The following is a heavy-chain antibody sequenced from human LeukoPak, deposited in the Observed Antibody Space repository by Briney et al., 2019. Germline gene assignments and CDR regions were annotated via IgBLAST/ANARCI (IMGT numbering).Heavy chain of an antibody. V-gene: IGHV4-59*01. D-gene: IGHD6-6*01. CDR1: GGSISSYY. Sequence: SETLSLTCTVSGGSISSYYWSWIRQPPGKGLEWIGYIYYSGSTNYNPSLKSRVTISVDTSKNQFSLKLSSVTAADTAVYYCARGYSSTSYYSDSWGQGTLVTVSS. CDR2: IYYSGST. J-gene: IGHJ4*02. CDR3: ARGYSSTSYYSDS.